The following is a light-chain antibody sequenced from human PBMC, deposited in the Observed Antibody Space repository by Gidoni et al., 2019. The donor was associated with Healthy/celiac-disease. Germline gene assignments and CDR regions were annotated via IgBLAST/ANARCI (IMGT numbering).Light chain of an antibody. CDR2: QDS. CDR1: KLGDKY. J-gene: IGLJ2*01. CDR3: QAWDSSTAHLV. V-gene: IGLV3-1*01. Sequence: SYELTQPPSVSVSPGQTASITCPGDKLGDKYACWYQQKPGQSPVLVIYQDSKRPSGIPERFSGSNPGNTATLTISGTQAMDEADYYCQAWDSSTAHLVFGGGTKLTVL.